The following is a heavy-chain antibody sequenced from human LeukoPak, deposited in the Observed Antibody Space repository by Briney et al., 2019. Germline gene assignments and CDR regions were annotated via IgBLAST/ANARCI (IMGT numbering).Heavy chain of an antibody. CDR3: ARESDF. Sequence: GWSLRLSCAASGFSFSDYWMNWVRQAPGKGLEWVANIKPDGSEEYYVDSVKGRFTISRDSAKNSLYLQMNSMRAEDTAVYYCARESDFWGQGTLVTVSS. J-gene: IGHJ4*02. CDR2: IKPDGSEE. CDR1: GFSFSDYW. V-gene: IGHV3-7*01.